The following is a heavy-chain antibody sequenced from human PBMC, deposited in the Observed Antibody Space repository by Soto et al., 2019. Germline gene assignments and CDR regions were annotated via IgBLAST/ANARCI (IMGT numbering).Heavy chain of an antibody. Sequence: QVQLQESGPGLVKPSETLSLTCTVSGGSISSSTYYWGWIRQPPGKGLEWIATISYSGTTYYNPSLKSPVSVSLDTAQNQFSLKVSSVTAADTAVYYCARHHISEPVVPLDYWGQGTLVTVSS. J-gene: IGHJ4*02. V-gene: IGHV4-39*01. CDR1: GGSISSSTYY. CDR3: ARHHISEPVVPLDY. D-gene: IGHD2-21*01. CDR2: ISYSGTT.